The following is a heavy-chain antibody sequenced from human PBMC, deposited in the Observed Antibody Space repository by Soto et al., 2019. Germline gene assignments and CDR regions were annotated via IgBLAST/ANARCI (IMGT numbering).Heavy chain of an antibody. J-gene: IGHJ4*02. CDR2: IYWDDDK. Sequence: QITLKESGPTLVKPTQTFTLACTSSGFSLSTSGMGVGWIRQPPGKALEWLALIYWDDDKRYSPSLKSRLTITKDTSKNQAVLTMTNMDPVDTATYYCAHYSSTSSFDYWGQGTLVTVSS. CDR1: GFSLSTSGMG. CDR3: AHYSSTSSFDY. D-gene: IGHD6-13*01. V-gene: IGHV2-5*02.